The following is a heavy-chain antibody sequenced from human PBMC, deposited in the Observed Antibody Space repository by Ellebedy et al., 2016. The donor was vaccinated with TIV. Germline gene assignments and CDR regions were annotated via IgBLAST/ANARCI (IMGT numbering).Heavy chain of an antibody. V-gene: IGHV3-23*01. Sequence: GESLKISCAASGFTFSSYSMNWVRQAPGKGLEWVSGIIASGGSTYYADSVKGRFTISRDNSENTLYTQMNNLRAEDTAVYYCAKDRPSDYWGQGTLVTVSS. CDR3: AKDRPSDY. J-gene: IGHJ4*02. CDR1: GFTFSSYS. CDR2: IIASGGST.